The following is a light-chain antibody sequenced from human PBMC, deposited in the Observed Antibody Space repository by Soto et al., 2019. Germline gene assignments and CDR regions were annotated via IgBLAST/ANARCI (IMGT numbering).Light chain of an antibody. CDR3: QQYNNSPQT. Sequence: ERVMTQSPATLSVSPGERATLSCRASQSVSSDLAWYQQKPGQAPRLLIYGASTRATGIPARFSGSGSGTEFTLTISSLQSEEFAVYYCQQYNNSPQTFGQGAKLEIK. J-gene: IGKJ2*01. V-gene: IGKV3-15*01. CDR2: GAS. CDR1: QSVSSD.